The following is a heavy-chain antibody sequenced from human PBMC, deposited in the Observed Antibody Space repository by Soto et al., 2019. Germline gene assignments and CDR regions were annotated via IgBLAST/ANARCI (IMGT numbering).Heavy chain of an antibody. CDR2: ISHRGNT. V-gene: IGHV4-31*03. CDR3: ARRTGGLGTDYGMDV. D-gene: IGHD2-8*02. CDR1: GASISSGGYV. J-gene: IGHJ6*01. Sequence: QVQLQESGPGLVKPSETLSLTCTVSGASISSGGYVWSWIRQHPGKGLEWIGYISHRGNTYYNPSLKSRVIISADTSRDQFSLNLSSVTSADTALYYCARRTGGLGTDYGMDVW.